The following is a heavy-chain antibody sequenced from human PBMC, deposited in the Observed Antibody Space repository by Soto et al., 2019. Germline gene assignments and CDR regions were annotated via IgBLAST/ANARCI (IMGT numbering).Heavy chain of an antibody. CDR2: IYYSGST. Sequence: PSETLSLTCTVSGGSISSYYWSWIRQPPGKGLEWIGYIYYSGSTNYNPSLKSRVTISVDTSKNQFSPKLSSVTAADTAVYYCAREGYYDILTGHRGSYYYGMDVWGQGTTVTVSS. D-gene: IGHD3-9*01. V-gene: IGHV4-59*01. J-gene: IGHJ6*02. CDR3: AREGYYDILTGHRGSYYYGMDV. CDR1: GGSISSYY.